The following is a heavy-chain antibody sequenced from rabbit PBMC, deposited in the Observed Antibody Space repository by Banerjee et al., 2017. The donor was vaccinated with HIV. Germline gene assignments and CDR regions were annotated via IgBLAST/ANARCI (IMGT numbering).Heavy chain of an antibody. V-gene: IGHV1S40*01. D-gene: IGHD7-1*01. CDR2: IYTGDGNT. CDR3: AREGYGDGTGDYDL. Sequence: QQLVESGGGLVKPGASLTLTCKASGFSFSSSYDMCWVRQAPGKGLEWIACIYTGDGNTYYASWAKGRFTISKTSSTTVTLQMTSLTAADTATYFCAREGYGDGTGDYDLWGQGTLVTVS. J-gene: IGHJ3*01. CDR1: GFSFSSSYD.